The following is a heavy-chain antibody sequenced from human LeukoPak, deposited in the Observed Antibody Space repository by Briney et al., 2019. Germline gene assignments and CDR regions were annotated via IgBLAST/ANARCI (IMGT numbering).Heavy chain of an antibody. CDR1: GGTFSSYA. D-gene: IGHD2-21*02. V-gene: IGHV1-69*05. J-gene: IGHJ3*02. Sequence: SVKVSCKASGGTFSSYAISWVRQAPGQGLEWMGGIIPIFGTAKYAQKFQGRVTITTDESTSTAYMELSSLRSEDTAVYYCARAYCGGDCYPALDAFDIWGQGTMVTVSS. CDR3: ARAYCGGDCYPALDAFDI. CDR2: IIPIFGTA.